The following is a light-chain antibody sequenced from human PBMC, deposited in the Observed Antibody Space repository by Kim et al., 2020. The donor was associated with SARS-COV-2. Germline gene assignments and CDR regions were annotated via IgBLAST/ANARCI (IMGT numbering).Light chain of an antibody. CDR1: QSISSH. V-gene: IGKV1-39*01. J-gene: IGKJ4*01. CDR2: AAY. Sequence: DIQMTQSPSSLSASVGDRVTITCRASQSISSHLNWYQQKPGKAPKRLIYAAYSLQSGVPSRFSGSGSGTDFTLSISSLQPEDFATYYCQQTYDTPLTFGGGTKVDIK. CDR3: QQTYDTPLT.